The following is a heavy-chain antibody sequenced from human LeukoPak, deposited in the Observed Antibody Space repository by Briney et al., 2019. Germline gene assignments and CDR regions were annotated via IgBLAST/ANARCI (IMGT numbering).Heavy chain of an antibody. CDR2: IRSKAYGGTT. V-gene: IGHV3-49*03. J-gene: IGHJ4*02. Sequence: GGSLRLSCTASGFTFGDYAMSWFRQAPGKGLEWVGFIRSKAYGGTTEYAASVKGRFTTSRDDSKSIAYLQMNSLKTEDTAVYYCTRDAPITVTTNRPYYWGQGTLVTVSS. CDR1: GFTFGDYA. D-gene: IGHD4-17*01. CDR3: TRDAPITVTTNRPYY.